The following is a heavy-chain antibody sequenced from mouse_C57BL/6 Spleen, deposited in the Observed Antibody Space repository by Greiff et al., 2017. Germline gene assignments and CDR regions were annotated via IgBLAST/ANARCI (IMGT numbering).Heavy chain of an antibody. J-gene: IGHJ4*01. D-gene: IGHD1-1*01. Sequence: QVQLQQSDAELVKPGASVKISCKVSGYTFTDHTIHWMKQRPEQGLEWIGYIYPRDGSTKYNEKFKGKATLTADKSSSTAYMQLNSLTSEDSAVYFCARLYYYGSSSYYAMDYWGQGTSVTVSA. CDR3: ARLYYYGSSSYYAMDY. CDR1: GYTFTDHT. CDR2: IYPRDGST. V-gene: IGHV1-78*01.